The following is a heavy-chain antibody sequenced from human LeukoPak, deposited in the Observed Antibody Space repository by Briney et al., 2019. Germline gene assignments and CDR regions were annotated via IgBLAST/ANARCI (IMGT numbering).Heavy chain of an antibody. CDR3: ARSNWGGKEFDY. CDR2: IKQDGSEK. CDR1: GFTFRNYW. D-gene: IGHD7-27*01. Sequence: GGSLRLSCAASGFTFRNYWMSWVRQAPGKGLEWVVSIKQDGSEKFYVDSVKGRFTISRDNAKNSLYLQMNSLRAEDTAVYYCARSNWGGKEFDYWGQGTLVTVSS. J-gene: IGHJ4*02. V-gene: IGHV3-7*01.